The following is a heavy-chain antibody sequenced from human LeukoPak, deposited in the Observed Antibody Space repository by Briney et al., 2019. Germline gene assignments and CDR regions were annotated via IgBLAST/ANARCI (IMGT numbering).Heavy chain of an antibody. CDR3: ARSRGSSSWFDP. J-gene: IGHJ5*02. Sequence: GGSLRLSCAASGFTFDDYAMHWVRQAPGKGLEWVSGISWNSGSIGYADSVKGRFTISRHNSKNTLYLQMNSLRAEDTAVYYCARSRGSSSWFDPWGQGTLVTVSS. CDR2: ISWNSGSI. CDR1: GFTFDDYA. D-gene: IGHD6-13*01. V-gene: IGHV3-9*01.